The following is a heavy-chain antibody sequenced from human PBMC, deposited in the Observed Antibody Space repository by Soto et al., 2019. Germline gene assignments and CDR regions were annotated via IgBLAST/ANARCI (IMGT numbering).Heavy chain of an antibody. V-gene: IGHV1-3*01. CDR1: GYTFTSYA. CDR2: INAGNGNT. CDR3: ARSDPYSSEYYYYGMDV. J-gene: IGHJ6*02. D-gene: IGHD5-18*01. Sequence: AASVKVSCKASGYTFTSYAMHWVHQAPGQRLEWMGWINAGNGNTKYSQKFQGRVTITRDTSASTAYMELSSLRSEDTAVYYCARSDPYSSEYYYYGMDVWGQGTTVTVSS.